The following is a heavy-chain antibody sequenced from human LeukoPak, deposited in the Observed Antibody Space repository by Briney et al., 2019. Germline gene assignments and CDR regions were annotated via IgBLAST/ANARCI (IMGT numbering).Heavy chain of an antibody. V-gene: IGHV1-46*01. Sequence: ASVKVSCKASGYTFTSYYMHWVRQAPGQGLEWMGVINPSGGSTSYAQKFQGRVTMTRDTSTSTVYMELSSLRSEDTAVYYCARASSSWLPFDYWGQGTLVTVSS. D-gene: IGHD6-13*01. CDR2: INPSGGST. CDR3: ARASSSWLPFDY. CDR1: GYTFTSYY. J-gene: IGHJ4*02.